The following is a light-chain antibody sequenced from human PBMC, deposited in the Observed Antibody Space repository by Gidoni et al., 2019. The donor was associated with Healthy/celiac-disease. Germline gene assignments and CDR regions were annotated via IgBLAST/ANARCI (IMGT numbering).Light chain of an antibody. Sequence: DIRMTQAPACLAASVVDRVTITCQASQDISNYLNWYQQKPGKAPKLLLYDASKLETGFPSRFSGSGPGPDFTFTLSSLLPVTMSTYYSPPYDTLPSTFGGGTKVEIK. CDR2: DAS. CDR3: PPYDTLPST. CDR1: QDISNY. J-gene: IGKJ4*01. V-gene: IGKV1-33*01.